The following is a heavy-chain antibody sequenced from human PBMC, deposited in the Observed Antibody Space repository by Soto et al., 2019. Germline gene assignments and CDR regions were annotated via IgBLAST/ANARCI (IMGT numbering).Heavy chain of an antibody. D-gene: IGHD3-22*01. CDR2: IYTSGST. J-gene: IGHJ4*02. V-gene: IGHV4-4*07. CDR1: GGSISSYY. CDR3: ARDGYYYDSSGYYFDY. Sequence: TLSLTCTVSGGSISSYYWSWIRQPAGKGLEWIGRIYTSGSTNYNPSLKSRVTMSVDTSKNQFSLKLSSVTATDTAVYYCARDGYYYDSSGYYFDYWGQGTLVTVSS.